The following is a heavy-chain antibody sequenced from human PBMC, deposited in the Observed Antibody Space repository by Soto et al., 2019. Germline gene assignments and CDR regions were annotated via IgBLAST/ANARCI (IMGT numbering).Heavy chain of an antibody. J-gene: IGHJ4*02. CDR3: ARDIPSVTTPYYFDY. Sequence: SETLSLTCAVSGYAISSSYYWGWILQPPGKGLVWSGRIYHSGSAYYNPSLKSRVTISVNTAKNQFSLKLSSLNAADTAVYYRARDIPSVTTPYYFDYLGQGTLVTGSS. D-gene: IGHD4-17*01. CDR2: IYHSGSA. V-gene: IGHV4-38-2*02. CDR1: GYAISSSYY.